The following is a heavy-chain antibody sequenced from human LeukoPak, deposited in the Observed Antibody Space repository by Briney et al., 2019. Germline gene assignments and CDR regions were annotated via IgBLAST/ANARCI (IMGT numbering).Heavy chain of an antibody. D-gene: IGHD6-19*01. Sequence: SETLSLTCTVSGGSISSYYWSWIRQPPGKGLEWIGYIYYSGSTNYNPSLKSRVTISVDTSKNQFFLKLSSVTAADTAVYYCAKQSIAVAGTGYFDYWGQGTLVTASS. CDR1: GGSISSYY. CDR2: IYYSGST. CDR3: AKQSIAVAGTGYFDY. J-gene: IGHJ4*02. V-gene: IGHV4-59*01.